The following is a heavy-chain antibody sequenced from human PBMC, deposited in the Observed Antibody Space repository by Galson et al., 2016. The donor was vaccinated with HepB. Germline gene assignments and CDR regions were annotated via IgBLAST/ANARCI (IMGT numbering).Heavy chain of an antibody. CDR3: ARDSFSRGDF. CDR1: GFSFSNSW. V-gene: IGHV3-7*01. J-gene: IGHJ4*02. CDR2: IKQDGSAQ. Sequence: SLRLSCAASGFSFSNSWMSWVRQAPGKGLEWVTNIKQDGSAQDYVDSVKGRFTISRDNADNSLYLQMNSLRAEDTAVYYCARDSFSRGDFWGQGTLVTVSS. D-gene: IGHD3-3*02.